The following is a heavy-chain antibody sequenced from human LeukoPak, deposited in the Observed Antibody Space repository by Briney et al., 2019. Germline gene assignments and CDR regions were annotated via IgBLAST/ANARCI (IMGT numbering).Heavy chain of an antibody. V-gene: IGHV1-69*13. CDR1: GYTFTSYG. D-gene: IGHD3-3*01. CDR2: IIPIFGTA. CDR3: ARGTIFGVVASYYMDV. J-gene: IGHJ6*03. Sequence: ASVKVSCKASGYTFTSYGISWVRQAPGQGLEWMGGIIPIFGTANYAQKFQGRVTVTADESTSTAYMELSSLRSEDTAVYYCARGTIFGVVASYYMDVWGKGTTVTVSS.